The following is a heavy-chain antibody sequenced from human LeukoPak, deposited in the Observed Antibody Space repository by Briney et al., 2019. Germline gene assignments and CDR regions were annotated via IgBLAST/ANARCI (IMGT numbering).Heavy chain of an antibody. CDR1: GGSISSSSYY. V-gene: IGHV4-39*07. J-gene: IGHJ4*02. Sequence: SETLSLTCTVSGGSISSSSYYWGWIRQPPGKGLEWIGSIYYSGNTYYNPSLKSRVTTSIDTSKNQFSLKLSSVTAADTAVYYCAKDPTHYRVWDNYESIGLSYWGQGTLVTVS. CDR3: AKDPTHYRVWDNYESIGLSY. CDR2: IYYSGNT. D-gene: IGHD3-22*01.